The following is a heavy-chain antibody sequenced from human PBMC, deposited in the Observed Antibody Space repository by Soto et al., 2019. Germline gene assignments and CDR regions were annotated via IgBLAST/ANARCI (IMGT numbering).Heavy chain of an antibody. V-gene: IGHV4-39*01. CDR3: ARPYFRSSSMFDY. Sequence: SETLSLTCTVSGDSISSSTYYWGWIRQPPGKGLEWIGCIYHTGTTYYNPSLKSRVTISVDTSKNQSSLKLSSVTAADTAVYYCARPYFRSSSMFDYWGQGTLVTVSS. CDR2: IYHTGTT. CDR1: GDSISSSTYY. D-gene: IGHD6-6*01. J-gene: IGHJ4*02.